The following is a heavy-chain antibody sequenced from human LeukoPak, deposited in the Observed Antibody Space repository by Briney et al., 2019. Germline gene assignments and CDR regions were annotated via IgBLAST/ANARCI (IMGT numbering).Heavy chain of an antibody. CDR1: GFTFSSYG. J-gene: IGHJ4*02. V-gene: IGHV3-30*18. CDR3: AKMGDY. CDR2: ISYDGSNK. Sequence: PGGSLRLSCAASGFTFSSYGMHWVRQAPGKGLEWVAVISYDGSNKYYAGSVKGRFTISRDNSKNTLYLQMNSLRAEDTAVYYCAKMGDYWGQGTLVTVSS.